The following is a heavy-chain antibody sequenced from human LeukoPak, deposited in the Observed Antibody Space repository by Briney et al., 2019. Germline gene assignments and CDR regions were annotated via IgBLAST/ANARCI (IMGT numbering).Heavy chain of an antibody. J-gene: IGHJ6*03. Sequence: SETLSLTCTVSGGSISSGGYYWSWIRQPPGKGLEWIGYIYHSGSTYYNPSLKSRVTISVDRSKNQFSLKLSSVTAADTAVYYCARDTIVVVIPTKTYYYYYMDVWGKGTTVTVSS. CDR2: IYHSGST. CDR3: ARDTIVVVIPTKTYYYYYMDV. CDR1: GGSISSGGYY. D-gene: IGHD3-22*01. V-gene: IGHV4-30-2*01.